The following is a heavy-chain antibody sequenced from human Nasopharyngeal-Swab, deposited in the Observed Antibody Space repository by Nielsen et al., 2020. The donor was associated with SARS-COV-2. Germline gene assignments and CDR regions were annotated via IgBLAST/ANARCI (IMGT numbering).Heavy chain of an antibody. CDR3: TRVDVHDAFDI. V-gene: IGHV3-74*01. CDR2: INTDASRT. D-gene: IGHD3-16*01. CDR1: GFTLSNYW. Sequence: LSLTCAASGFTLSNYWIHWVRQTPGKGLLWVSRINTDASRTSYADSVKGRFTISRDNAKNTVYLQMNSLRGEDTAVYYCTRVDVHDAFDIWGQGTMVTVSS. J-gene: IGHJ3*02.